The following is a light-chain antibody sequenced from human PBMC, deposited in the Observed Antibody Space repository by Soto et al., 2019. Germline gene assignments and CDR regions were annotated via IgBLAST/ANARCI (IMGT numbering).Light chain of an antibody. CDR3: QQSDSTSIT. CDR2: AAS. V-gene: IGKV1-39*01. J-gene: IGKJ5*01. CDR1: HRISTA. Sequence: TLSTSSLSGFVGDTVIITCRASHRISTALAWYQQKPGKAPKLLIYAASSLQSGAPSRFSGSGSGTDFTLTISSLQPEDFATYYCQQSDSTSITFGQGTRLAIK.